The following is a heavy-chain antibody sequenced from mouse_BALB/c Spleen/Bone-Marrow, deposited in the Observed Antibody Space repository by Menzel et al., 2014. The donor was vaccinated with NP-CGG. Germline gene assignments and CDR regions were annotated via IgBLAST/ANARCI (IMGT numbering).Heavy chain of an antibody. CDR1: GFNIKDTY. J-gene: IGHJ4*01. D-gene: IGHD4-1*01. V-gene: IGHV14-3*02. CDR2: INPGNGNT. Sequence: VQLQQSGAELVKPGASVKLSCTASGFNIKDTYMHWVKQRPEQGLEWIGRINPGNGNTKYDPKFQGKATITADTSSNTAYLQLSSLTSEDTAVYYCARWEYYAMDYWGQGTSVTVSS. CDR3: ARWEYYAMDY.